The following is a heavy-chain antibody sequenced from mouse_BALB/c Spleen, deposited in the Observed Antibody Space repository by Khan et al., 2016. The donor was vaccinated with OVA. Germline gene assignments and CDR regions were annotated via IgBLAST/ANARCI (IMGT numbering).Heavy chain of an antibody. CDR1: GFTFSNYA. V-gene: IGHV5-6-5*01. J-gene: IGHJ4*01. CDR3: ARGLHAMDY. Sequence: EVELVESGGGLVKPGGSLTLSCAASGFTFSNYAMSWVRQTPEKRLEWVASITTGGSTYYPDTVKGRFTISRDNARNILYLQMSSLRSEVTYYCARGLHAMDYWGQGTSVTVSS. CDR2: ITTGGST.